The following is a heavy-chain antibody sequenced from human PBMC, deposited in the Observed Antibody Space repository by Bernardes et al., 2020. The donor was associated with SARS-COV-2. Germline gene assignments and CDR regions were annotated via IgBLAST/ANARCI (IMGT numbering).Heavy chain of an antibody. V-gene: IGHV3-33*01. Sequence: GGSLRLSCAASGFTFSSYAMHWVRQAPGKGLEWVAVIWYDGTNKYYADSVKGRFTISRDNSKNTLYLQMNSLRAEDTAVYYCARDWGSGYYFDYWGQGTLVTGSS. CDR2: IWYDGTNK. D-gene: IGHD3-22*01. CDR1: GFTFSSYA. J-gene: IGHJ4*02. CDR3: ARDWGSGYYFDY.